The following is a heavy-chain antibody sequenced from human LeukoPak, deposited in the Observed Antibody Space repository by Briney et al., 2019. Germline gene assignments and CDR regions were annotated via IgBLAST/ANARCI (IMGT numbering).Heavy chain of an antibody. Sequence: GGSLRLSCAASGFTFSSYEMNWVRQAPGKGLEWVSYISSSGSTIYYADSVKGRFTISRDNAKNSLYLQMNSLRAEDTAVYYCARVGDYGVLYWGQGTLDTVSS. D-gene: IGHD4-17*01. CDR2: ISSSGSTI. J-gene: IGHJ4*02. CDR1: GFTFSSYE. V-gene: IGHV3-48*03. CDR3: ARVGDYGVLY.